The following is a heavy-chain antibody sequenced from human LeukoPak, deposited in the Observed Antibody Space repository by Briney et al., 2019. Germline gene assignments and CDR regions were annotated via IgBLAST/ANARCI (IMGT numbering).Heavy chain of an antibody. J-gene: IGHJ6*02. CDR2: IWYDGSNK. V-gene: IGHV3-33*01. CDR1: GFTFSSYG. Sequence: PGGSLRLSCAASGFTFSSYGMHWVRQAPGKGLEWVAVIWYDGSNKYYADSVKGRFTISRDNSKNTPYLQMNSLRAEDTAVYYCARDFKRMDVWGQGTTVTVSS. CDR3: ARDFKRMDV.